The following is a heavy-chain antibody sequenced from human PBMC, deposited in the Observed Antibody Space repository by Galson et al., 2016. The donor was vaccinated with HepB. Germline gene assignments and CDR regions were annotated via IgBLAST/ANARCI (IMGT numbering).Heavy chain of an antibody. V-gene: IGHV3-30-3*01. CDR1: GFNIRAYA. D-gene: IGHD3-10*01. J-gene: IGHJ6*02. Sequence: SLRLSCAASGFNIRAYAMYWVRQAPGRGLEWLSVTSFDGTNNDYADSVRGRFTMSRDNSQNTVHLFLSGLRAEDPATYYCARGRAAMDVWGQGTTVFVSS. CDR2: TSFDGTNN. CDR3: ARGRAAMDV.